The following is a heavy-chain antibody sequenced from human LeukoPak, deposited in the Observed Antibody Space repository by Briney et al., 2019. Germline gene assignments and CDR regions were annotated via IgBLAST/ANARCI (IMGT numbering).Heavy chain of an antibody. Sequence: GRSLRLSCAASGLTFSSYAMHWVRQAPGKGLEWVAVISYDGSNKYYADSVKGRFTISRDNSKNTLYLQMNSLRAEDTAVYYCARVGRWLQFVPDYWGQGTLVTVSS. V-gene: IGHV3-30-3*01. CDR2: ISYDGSNK. J-gene: IGHJ4*02. CDR1: GLTFSSYA. CDR3: ARVGRWLQFVPDY. D-gene: IGHD5-24*01.